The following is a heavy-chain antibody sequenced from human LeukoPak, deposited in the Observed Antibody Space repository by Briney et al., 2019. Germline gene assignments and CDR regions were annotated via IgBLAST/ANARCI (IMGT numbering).Heavy chain of an antibody. D-gene: IGHD6-13*01. CDR3: ARHGWNPAIAGIYGMDV. Sequence: PSETLSLTCTVSGGSISSNSYFWGWIRQPPGKGLEWIGSIHYSGTTYYNPSLKSRVIISVDTSENQLSLKLSSVTAADTAVYYCARHGWNPAIAGIYGMDVWGQGTTVTVSS. CDR1: GGSISSNSYF. CDR2: IHYSGTT. J-gene: IGHJ6*02. V-gene: IGHV4-39*01.